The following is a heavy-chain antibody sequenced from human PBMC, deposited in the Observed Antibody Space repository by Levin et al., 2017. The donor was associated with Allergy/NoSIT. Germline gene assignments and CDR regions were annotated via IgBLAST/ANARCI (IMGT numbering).Heavy chain of an antibody. CDR3: ARLSPLVSSGWFDY. CDR1: GGSISSSSYY. CDR2: IYYSGST. V-gene: IGHV4-39*01. Sequence: SETLSLTCTVSGGSISSSSYYWGWIRQPPGKGLEWIGSIYYSGSTYYNPSLKSRVTISVDTSKNQFSLKLSSVTAADTAVYYCARLSPLVSSGWFDYWGQGTLVTVSS. J-gene: IGHJ4*02. D-gene: IGHD6-19*01.